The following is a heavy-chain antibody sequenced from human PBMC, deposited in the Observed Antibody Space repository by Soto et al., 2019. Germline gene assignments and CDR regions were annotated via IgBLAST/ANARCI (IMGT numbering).Heavy chain of an antibody. CDR3: VRDSGAKLSSS. CDR2: IVPIYRTA. J-gene: IGHJ4*02. D-gene: IGHD6-13*01. CDR1: GGTFSSYR. V-gene: IGHV1-69*01. Sequence: QVQLVQSGAEVKKPGSSVKVSCKASGGTFSSYRINWVRQAPGQGLEWVGGIVPIYRTADYAQKFQGRVTITADASARPSHMELRSLKSQDTAVYYCVRDSGAKLSSSWGQGTLVTVSS.